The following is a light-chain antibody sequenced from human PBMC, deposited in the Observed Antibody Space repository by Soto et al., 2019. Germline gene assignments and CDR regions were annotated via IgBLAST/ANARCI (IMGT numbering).Light chain of an antibody. J-gene: IGLJ3*02. V-gene: IGLV2-8*01. Sequence: QSVLTQPPSASGSPGQSVTISCTGTSSDVGGYNYVSWYQQHPGKAPKLMIYEVNKRPSGVPARFSGSKSGNTASLTVSGLQAEDEADYYCSSYAGSRGWVFGGGTKLTVL. CDR1: SSDVGGYNY. CDR3: SSYAGSRGWV. CDR2: EVN.